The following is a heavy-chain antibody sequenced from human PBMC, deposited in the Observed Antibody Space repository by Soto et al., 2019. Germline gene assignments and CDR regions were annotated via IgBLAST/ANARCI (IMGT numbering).Heavy chain of an antibody. Sequence: VVPLKNPCIGSGYSFLNYWVAWVGQLPGKGLEWMGIIYPGDSDTRYGPSFEGQVTISADKATSTAYLQWRSLKSSDTAIYYCAVGIRSLGEASCYLAHWGKGNMV. D-gene: IGHD3-3*01. CDR1: GYSFLNYW. CDR2: IYPGDSDT. V-gene: IGHV5-51*01. CDR3: AVGIRSLGEASCYLAH. J-gene: IGHJ4*02.